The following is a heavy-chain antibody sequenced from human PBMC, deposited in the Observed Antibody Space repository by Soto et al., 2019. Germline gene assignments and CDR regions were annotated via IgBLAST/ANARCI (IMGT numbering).Heavy chain of an antibody. Sequence: GGSLRLSCAASGFTFSSYAMSWVRQAPGKGLEWVSAISGSGGSTYYADSVKGRFTISRDNSKNTLYLQMNSLRAEDTAVYYCAKGGGITIFGVVIRDYYYGMDVWGQGTTVTVSS. J-gene: IGHJ6*02. D-gene: IGHD3-3*01. V-gene: IGHV3-23*01. CDR3: AKGGGITIFGVVIRDYYYGMDV. CDR1: GFTFSSYA. CDR2: ISGSGGST.